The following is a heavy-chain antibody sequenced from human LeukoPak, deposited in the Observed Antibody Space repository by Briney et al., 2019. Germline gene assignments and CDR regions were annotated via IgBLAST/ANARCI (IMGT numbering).Heavy chain of an antibody. J-gene: IGHJ4*02. Sequence: GGSLRLSCAASGFTFSSYAMSWVRQAPGKGLEWVSAISGSGGSTYYADSVKGRFTISRDNSKNTLYLQMNSLRAEDTAVYYCAKDPEGIVVVVAATGFDYWGQGTLVTVSS. D-gene: IGHD2-15*01. CDR3: AKDPEGIVVVVAATGFDY. CDR2: ISGSGGST. CDR1: GFTFSSYA. V-gene: IGHV3-23*01.